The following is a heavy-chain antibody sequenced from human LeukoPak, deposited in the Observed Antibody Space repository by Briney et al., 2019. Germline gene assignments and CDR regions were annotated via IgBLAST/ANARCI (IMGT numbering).Heavy chain of an antibody. V-gene: IGHV4-34*01. J-gene: IGHJ4*02. CDR2: INHSGST. CDR3: ARSAFGIWFGEPRYDY. CDR1: GGSFSGYY. D-gene: IGHD3-10*01. Sequence: PSETLSLTCAVYGGSFSGYYWSWIRQPPRKGLEWIGEINHSGSTNYNPSLKSRVTISVGTSKNQFSLKLSSVTAADTAVYYCARSAFGIWFGEPRYDYWGQGTLVTVSS.